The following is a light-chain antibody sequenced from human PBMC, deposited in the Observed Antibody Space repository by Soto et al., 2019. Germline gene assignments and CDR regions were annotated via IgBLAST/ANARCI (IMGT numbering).Light chain of an antibody. V-gene: IGKV3-15*01. J-gene: IGKJ1*01. CDR1: QSVSSN. CDR2: GAS. Sequence: IVLTQSPCTLSVSPGGMATLSCRASQSVSSNLAWYQQKPGQAPRLLIYGASTRATGIPARFSGSGSGTEFTLTISSLQSEDFAVYYCQQYNNWPTWTFGQGTKVDIK. CDR3: QQYNNWPTWT.